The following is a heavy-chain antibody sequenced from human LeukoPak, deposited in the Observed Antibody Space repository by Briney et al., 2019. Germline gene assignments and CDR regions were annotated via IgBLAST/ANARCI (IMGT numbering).Heavy chain of an antibody. J-gene: IGHJ5*02. D-gene: IGHD2-15*01. Sequence: PSETLSLTCAVYGGSFSGYYWSWIRQPPGKGLEWIGEINHSGSTNYNPSLKSRVTISVDTSKNQFSLKLTSVTAADTAVYYCARDRLPRGAGAWFDPWGQGTLVTVSS. CDR2: INHSGST. V-gene: IGHV4-34*01. CDR3: ARDRLPRGAGAWFDP. CDR1: GGSFSGYY.